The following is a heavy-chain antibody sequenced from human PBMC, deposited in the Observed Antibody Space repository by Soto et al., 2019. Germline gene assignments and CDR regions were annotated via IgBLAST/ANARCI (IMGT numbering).Heavy chain of an antibody. Sequence: GGSLRLSCAASGFTFSDYYMSWIRQAPGKGLEWVSYISSSSSYTNYADSVKGRFTISRDNAKNSLYLQMNSLRAEDTAVYYCARYNWNDAFFDYWGQGTLVTVSS. CDR2: ISSSSSYT. CDR3: ARYNWNDAFFDY. J-gene: IGHJ4*02. D-gene: IGHD1-1*01. CDR1: GFTFSDYY. V-gene: IGHV3-11*06.